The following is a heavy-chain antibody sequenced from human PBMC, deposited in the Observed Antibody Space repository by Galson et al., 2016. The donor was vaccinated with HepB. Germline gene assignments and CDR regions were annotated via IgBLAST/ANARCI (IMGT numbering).Heavy chain of an antibody. CDR2: IVPNYGRT. CDR3: ARAYFDFWSVINYYYYMDV. D-gene: IGHD3-3*01. V-gene: IGHV1-18*04. CDR1: GYTFTSSI. J-gene: IGHJ6*03. Sequence: SVKVSCKAFGYTFTSSIITWVRQAPGQGLEWMGWIVPNYGRTNYAQTLQGRVTMTTDTSTSTAYMELRRLTSDDTAVYYCARAYFDFWSVINYYYYMDVWG.